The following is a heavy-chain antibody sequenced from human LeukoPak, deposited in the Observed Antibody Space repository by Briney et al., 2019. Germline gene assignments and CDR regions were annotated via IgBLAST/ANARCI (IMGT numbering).Heavy chain of an antibody. CDR2: IYYSGST. D-gene: IGHD6-19*01. J-gene: IGHJ1*01. CDR1: GGSISSYY. Sequence: SETLSLTCTVSGGSISSYYWNWIRQPPGKGLEWIGYIYYSGSTNYNPSLKSRVTISVDTSKNQFSLKLSSVTAADTAVYYCARGGWYPEPFQHWGQGALVTVSS. CDR3: ARGGWYPEPFQH. V-gene: IGHV4-59*01.